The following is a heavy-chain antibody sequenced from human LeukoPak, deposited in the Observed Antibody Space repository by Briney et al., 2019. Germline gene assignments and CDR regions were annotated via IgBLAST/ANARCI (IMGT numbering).Heavy chain of an antibody. Sequence: SETLSLTCTVSGGSISSYYWSWIRQPPGKGLEWIGYIYYSGSTNYNPSLKSRVTISVDTSKNQFSLKLSSVTAADTAVYYCARVRTGKDYGGNPWFDPWGQGTLVTVSS. CDR2: IYYSGST. D-gene: IGHD4-23*01. V-gene: IGHV4-59*01. J-gene: IGHJ5*02. CDR3: ARVRTGKDYGGNPWFDP. CDR1: GGSISSYY.